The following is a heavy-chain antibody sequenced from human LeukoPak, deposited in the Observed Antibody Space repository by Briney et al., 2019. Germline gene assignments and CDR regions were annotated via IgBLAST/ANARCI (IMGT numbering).Heavy chain of an antibody. Sequence: GGSLRLSCAASGFTVSNYYMSWVRQAPGKGLEWVSVIYSGGSTYYADSVKGRFIISTDNSKNTLYLQMSGLRAEDTAVYYCARDDILTGSYSQDYWGQGTLVTVSS. CDR3: ARDDILTGSYSQDY. D-gene: IGHD3-9*01. V-gene: IGHV3-66*01. J-gene: IGHJ4*02. CDR1: GFTVSNYY. CDR2: IYSGGST.